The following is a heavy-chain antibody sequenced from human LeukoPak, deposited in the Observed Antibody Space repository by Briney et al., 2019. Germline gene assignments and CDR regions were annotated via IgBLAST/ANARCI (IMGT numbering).Heavy chain of an antibody. CDR3: ARDEDIVVVPAAVYFDY. D-gene: IGHD2-2*01. CDR2: ISWDSSSV. CDR1: GFTFRDYA. Sequence: GGSLRLSCAASGFTFRDYAMYWVRQAPGKGLEWVSGISWDSSSVAYADSVKGRFTISRDNAKNSLYLQMNSLRAEDTAVYYCARDEDIVVVPAAVYFDYWGQGTLVTVSS. J-gene: IGHJ4*02. V-gene: IGHV3-9*01.